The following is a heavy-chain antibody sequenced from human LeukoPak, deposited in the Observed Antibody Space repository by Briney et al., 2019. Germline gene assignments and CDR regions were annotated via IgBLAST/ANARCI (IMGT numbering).Heavy chain of an antibody. J-gene: IGHJ3*02. V-gene: IGHV4-59*08. Sequence: SETLSLTCTVSGGSISSYYWSWIRQPPGKGLEWIGYIYYSGSTNYNPSLKSRVTISVDTSKNQYSLKLSSVTASDPTVYYCARTRRYCIGGSCYIRAFDIWGQGTMVTVSS. CDR2: IYYSGST. D-gene: IGHD2-15*01. CDR1: GGSISSYY. CDR3: ARTRRYCIGGSCYIRAFDI.